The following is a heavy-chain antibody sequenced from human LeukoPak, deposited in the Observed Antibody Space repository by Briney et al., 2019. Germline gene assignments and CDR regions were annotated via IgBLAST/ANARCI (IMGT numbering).Heavy chain of an antibody. Sequence: GGSLRLSCAASGFTFSSYAMHWVRQAPGKGLEWVAVISYDGSNKYYADSVKGRFTISRDNSKNTLYLQMNSLRAEDTAVYYCARDGITMIAQYNWFDPWGQGTLVTVSS. CDR3: ARDGITMIAQYNWFDP. J-gene: IGHJ5*02. CDR1: GFTFSSYA. V-gene: IGHV3-30*04. CDR2: ISYDGSNK. D-gene: IGHD3-22*01.